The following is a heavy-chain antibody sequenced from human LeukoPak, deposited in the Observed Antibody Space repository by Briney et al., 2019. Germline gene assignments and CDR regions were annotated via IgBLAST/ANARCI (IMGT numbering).Heavy chain of an antibody. CDR2: IYYSGST. V-gene: IGHV4-59*01. Sequence: SETLSLTCTVTGGSISSYYWSWIRQPPGKGLEWIGYIYYSGSTNYNPSLKSRVTISVDTSKNQFSLKLSSVTAADTAVYYCARVTDYDFWSGYTPDLYYFDYWGQGTLVTVSS. CDR1: GGSISSYY. J-gene: IGHJ4*02. D-gene: IGHD3-3*01. CDR3: ARVTDYDFWSGYTPDLYYFDY.